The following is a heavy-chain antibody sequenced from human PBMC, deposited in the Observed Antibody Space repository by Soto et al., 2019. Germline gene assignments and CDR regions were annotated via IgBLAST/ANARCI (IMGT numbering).Heavy chain of an antibody. CDR1: GGSISSYY. D-gene: IGHD6-13*01. V-gene: IGHV4-59*08. CDR2: IYYSGST. J-gene: IGHJ4*02. Sequence: QVQLQESGPGLVKPSETLSLTCTVSGGSISSYYWSWIRQPPGKGLEWIGYIYYSGSTNYNPSLKSRVTISVDTSKNEFSLKLKYVTAADTAVYYCARHEAIAIQTFDYWGQGTLVTVSS. CDR3: ARHEAIAIQTFDY.